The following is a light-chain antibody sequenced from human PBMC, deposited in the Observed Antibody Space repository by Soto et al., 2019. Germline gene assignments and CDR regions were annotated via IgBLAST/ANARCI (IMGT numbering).Light chain of an antibody. Sequence: EIVLTQSPGTLSLSPGERATLSCRASQRISTNLAWYQQKPGQAPRLAISGESTRATGVHARFSGSGSETDFTLTISRLEPEDSAVYYCQQYGSSRTFGQGNKVAI. CDR1: QRISTN. J-gene: IGKJ1*01. V-gene: IGKV3-20*01. CDR2: GES. CDR3: QQYGSSRT.